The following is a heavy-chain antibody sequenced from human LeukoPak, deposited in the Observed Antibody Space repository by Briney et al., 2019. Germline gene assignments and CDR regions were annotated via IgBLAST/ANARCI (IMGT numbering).Heavy chain of an antibody. D-gene: IGHD3-22*01. J-gene: IGHJ4*02. V-gene: IGHV3-7*01. CDR1: GFTFSSYW. Sequence: GGSLRLSCAASGFTFSSYWMSWVRQAPGKGLEWVANIKQDGSEKYYVDSVKGRFTISRDNAKNSLYLQMKSLRAEDTAVYYCARDRIYYDSSGYSDYWGQGTLVTVSS. CDR3: ARDRIYYDSSGYSDY. CDR2: IKQDGSEK.